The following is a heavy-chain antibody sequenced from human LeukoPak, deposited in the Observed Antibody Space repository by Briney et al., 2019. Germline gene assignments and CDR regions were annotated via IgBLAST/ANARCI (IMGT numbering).Heavy chain of an antibody. CDR3: ARLASSSWPLYYYYGMDV. D-gene: IGHD6-13*01. Sequence: ASVKVSCKASGYTFTSYDINWVRQATGQGLEWMGWMNPNNGNTGYAPKFQGRVTMTRSTSISTAYMELSSLRSEDTAVYYCARLASSSWPLYYYYGMDVWGQGTTVTVSS. V-gene: IGHV1-8*01. CDR2: MNPNNGNT. J-gene: IGHJ6*02. CDR1: GYTFTSYD.